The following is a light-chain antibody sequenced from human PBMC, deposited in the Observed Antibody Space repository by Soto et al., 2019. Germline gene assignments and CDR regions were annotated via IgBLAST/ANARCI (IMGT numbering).Light chain of an antibody. CDR2: WAS. CDR1: QSVLYSSNNMNY. Sequence: DVVLTQSPDSLAMSLGERATIICKSSQSVLYSSNNMNYLAWYQQKAGQPPKLLIYWASTRESGVPDRFGGSGSGTEFTLTINGLQAEDVAVYYCQQYYSTPWTFGQGTKVEIK. V-gene: IGKV4-1*01. J-gene: IGKJ1*01. CDR3: QQYYSTPWT.